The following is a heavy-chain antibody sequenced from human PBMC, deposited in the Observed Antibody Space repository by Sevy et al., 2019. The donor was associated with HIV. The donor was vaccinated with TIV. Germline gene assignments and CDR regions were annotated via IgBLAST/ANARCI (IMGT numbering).Heavy chain of an antibody. CDR1: GFTFFSHV. D-gene: IGHD6-13*01. CDR3: ATGTTDSSISWVFDV. J-gene: IGHJ3*01. Sequence: GGSLRLSCAASGFTFFSHVMSWVRQAPGKGLEWVSGLSGSGGTTYYADSVKGRFSISRDNPKNKLYLQMSSLRIEDTAVYYCATGTTDSSISWVFDVWGQGTMVTVSS. CDR2: LSGSGGTT. V-gene: IGHV3-23*01.